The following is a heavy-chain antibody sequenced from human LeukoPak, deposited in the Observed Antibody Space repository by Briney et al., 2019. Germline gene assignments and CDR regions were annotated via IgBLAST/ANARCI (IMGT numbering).Heavy chain of an antibody. Sequence: GRSLRLSCAASGFTFSDYFMHWVRQAPGKGLEWVADIASDGSHTFYVESVKGRFTISRDNSKNTLCLQMNSLGPEDTAVYFCARERQDTVIHSGAFDIWGQGTMVTVSS. D-gene: IGHD2-21*02. J-gene: IGHJ3*02. CDR2: IASDGSHT. CDR3: ARERQDTVIHSGAFDI. CDR1: GFTFSDYF. V-gene: IGHV3-30-3*01.